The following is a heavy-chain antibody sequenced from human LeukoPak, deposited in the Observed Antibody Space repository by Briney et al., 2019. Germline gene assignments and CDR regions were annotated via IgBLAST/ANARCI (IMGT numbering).Heavy chain of an antibody. V-gene: IGHV1-24*01. J-gene: IGHJ4*02. CDR3: AAELSSGYFDY. CDR1: GSMFTELS. CDR2: FDPEDDEK. D-gene: IGHD3-22*01. Sequence: ASVTVSCKVSGSMFTELSMHWVRQAPGKGLEWMGGFDPEDDEKMYAQKFQGRVTMTEDTSTDTAYMELSSLRSEDTAVYYCAAELSSGYFDYWGQGTLVTRSS.